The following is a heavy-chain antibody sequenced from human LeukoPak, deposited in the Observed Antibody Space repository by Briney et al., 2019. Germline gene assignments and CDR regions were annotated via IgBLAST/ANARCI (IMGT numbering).Heavy chain of an antibody. V-gene: IGHV4-34*01. CDR1: GGSFSGYY. CDR2: INHSGST. D-gene: IGHD2-2*02. Sequence: SETLSLTCAVYGGSFSGYYWSWIRQPPGKGLEWIGEINHSGSTNYHPSLKNRVTISVDTSKNQFSLKLSSVTAAATAVYYCARGRYCSSTSCYTGWTWNRVGFDYWGQGTLVTVSS. CDR3: ARGRYCSSTSCYTGWTWNRVGFDY. J-gene: IGHJ4*02.